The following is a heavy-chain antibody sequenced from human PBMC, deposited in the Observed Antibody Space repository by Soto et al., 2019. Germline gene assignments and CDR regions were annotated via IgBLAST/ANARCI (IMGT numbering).Heavy chain of an antibody. Sequence: QAHLQQWGAGVLKPSETLSLTCGVYGESCSGYYCSWTRQPPGKGLEWIGEIHPSGSTYYNPSLRTGVTLSLATSKTRFSLKLNFGPAADTAVYYCPRGKDASKVGRPWGQGTLVTVPS. CDR3: PRGKDASKVGRP. V-gene: IGHV4-34*02. J-gene: IGHJ5*02. CDR1: GESCSGYY. CDR2: IHPSGST. D-gene: IGHD1-26*01.